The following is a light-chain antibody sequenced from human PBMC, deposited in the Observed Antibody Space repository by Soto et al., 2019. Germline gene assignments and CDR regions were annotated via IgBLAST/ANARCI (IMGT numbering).Light chain of an antibody. CDR3: GTWDTSLSGYV. Sequence: QSALTQPPSASGSPGQSVTISCTGSKSDIGIYDFVSWYQHHPGKAPRLIIYEVVQRPSGVPDRFSGSKSGNTASLTVSGLQAADEADYYCGTWDTSLSGYVFGTGTKLTVL. J-gene: IGLJ1*01. V-gene: IGLV2-8*01. CDR2: EVV. CDR1: KSDIGIYDF.